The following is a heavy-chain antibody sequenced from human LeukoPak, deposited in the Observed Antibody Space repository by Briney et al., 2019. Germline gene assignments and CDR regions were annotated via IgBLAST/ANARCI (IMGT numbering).Heavy chain of an antibody. CDR2: TYYRSKWYN. J-gene: IGHJ4*02. D-gene: IGHD3-10*01. CDR1: GDSVSGNSSA. V-gene: IGHV6-1*01. CDR3: ARLLEVWFGENHFDY. Sequence: SQTLSLTCAISGDSVSGNSSAWNWIRQSPSRGLEWLGRTYYRSKWYNDYAVSVNSRITINPDTSKNQFSLQLNSVTPEDTAVYYCARLLEVWFGENHFDYWGQGTLVTVSS.